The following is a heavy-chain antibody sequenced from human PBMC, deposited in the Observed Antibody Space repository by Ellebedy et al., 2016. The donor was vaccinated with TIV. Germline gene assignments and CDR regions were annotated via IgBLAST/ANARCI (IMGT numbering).Heavy chain of an antibody. J-gene: IGHJ6*02. CDR1: GFTFSSYS. D-gene: IGHD6-13*01. CDR2: ISSTSIYI. Sequence: GESLKISXAASGFTFSSYSMNWVRQAPGKGLEWVSSISSTSIYIYYADSVKGRFTISRDNAKNTLYLQMNSLRAEDAAVYYCAREKPAAGRDYFHYYGMDVWGQGTTVTVSS. V-gene: IGHV3-21*01. CDR3: AREKPAAGRDYFHYYGMDV.